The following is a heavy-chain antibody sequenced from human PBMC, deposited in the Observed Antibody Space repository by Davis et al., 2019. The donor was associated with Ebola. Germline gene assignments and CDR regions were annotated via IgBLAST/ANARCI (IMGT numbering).Heavy chain of an antibody. Sequence: GGSLRLSCAASGFTFSSYAMSWVRQAPGKGLEWVSAISGSGGSTYYADSVKGRFTISRDNSKKTLYLQMNSLRAEDKAVYYCAKSGLSFGVVKYHYGMDVWGKGTTVTVSS. CDR2: ISGSGGST. V-gene: IGHV3-23*01. D-gene: IGHD3-3*01. J-gene: IGHJ6*04. CDR1: GFTFSSYA. CDR3: AKSGLSFGVVKYHYGMDV.